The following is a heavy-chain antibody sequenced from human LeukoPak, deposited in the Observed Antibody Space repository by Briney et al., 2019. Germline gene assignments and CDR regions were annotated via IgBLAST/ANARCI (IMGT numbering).Heavy chain of an antibody. D-gene: IGHD1-14*01. J-gene: IGHJ3*02. CDR1: GFTFSSYA. V-gene: IGHV3-23*01. CDR2: ISGSGGST. Sequence: PGGSLRLSCAASGFTFSSYAMSWVRQAPGKGLEWVSAISGSGGSTYYADSLKGRFTISRDSAKNSLYLQMNSLRDEDTAVYYCARDLYNGDAFDIWGQGTMVTVSS. CDR3: ARDLYNGDAFDI.